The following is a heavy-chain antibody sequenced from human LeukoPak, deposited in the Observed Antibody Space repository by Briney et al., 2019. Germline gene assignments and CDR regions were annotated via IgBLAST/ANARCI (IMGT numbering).Heavy chain of an antibody. CDR2: IKQDGSEK. V-gene: IGHV3-7*01. CDR1: GFTFSSYW. CDR3: ARDLHPSPPNPYFDY. Sequence: PGGSLRLSCAASGFTFSSYWMSWVRQAPGKGLEWVANIKQDGSEKYYVDSVKGRFTISRDNAKNSLYLQMNSLRAEDTAVYYCARDLHPSPPNPYFDYWGQGTLVTVSS. D-gene: IGHD1-14*01. J-gene: IGHJ4*02.